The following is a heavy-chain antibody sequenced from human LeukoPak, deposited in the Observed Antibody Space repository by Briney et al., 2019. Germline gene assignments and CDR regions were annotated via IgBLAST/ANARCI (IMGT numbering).Heavy chain of an antibody. CDR3: ARDEAVAGYYYGMDV. D-gene: IGHD6-19*01. CDR2: ISYDGSNK. J-gene: IGHJ6*02. Sequence: GGSLRLSCAASGFTFSSYAMHWVRQAPGKGLEGVAVISYDGSNKYYADSVKGRFTISRDNSKNTLYLQMNSLRAEDTAVYYCARDEAVAGYYYGMDVWGQGTTVTVSS. CDR1: GFTFSSYA. V-gene: IGHV3-30-3*01.